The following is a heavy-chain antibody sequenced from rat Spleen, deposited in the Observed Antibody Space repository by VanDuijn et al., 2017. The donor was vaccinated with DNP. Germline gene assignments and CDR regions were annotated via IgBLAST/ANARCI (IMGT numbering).Heavy chain of an antibody. J-gene: IGHJ1*01. D-gene: IGHD1-12*02. Sequence: EVQLQESGPGLVKPSQSLSLTCSVTGYSITSNYWAWIRKFPGNKMEWMGYISYSGSTGYSPSLKGRISITRDTSKRQFFLQLNSVTTEDTATYYCARANYDGTYYPNWYFDFWGPGTLVTVSS. V-gene: IGHV3-1*01. CDR3: ARANYDGTYYPNWYFDF. CDR1: GYSITSNY. CDR2: ISYSGST.